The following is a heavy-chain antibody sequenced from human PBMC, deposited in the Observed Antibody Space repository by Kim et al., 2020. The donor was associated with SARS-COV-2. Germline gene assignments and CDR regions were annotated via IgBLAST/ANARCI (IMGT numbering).Heavy chain of an antibody. Sequence: ASVKVSCKASGYTFTGYYMHWVRQAPGQGLEWMGWINPNSGDINYAQKFQGRVTMTKDTFIRTAYLELSRLTSDDTAVYYCASLRAAEEAFFDYWGQGTLVTVSS. CDR3: ASLRAAEEAFFDY. D-gene: IGHD6-13*01. V-gene: IGHV1-2*02. CDR2: INPNSGDI. CDR1: GYTFTGYY. J-gene: IGHJ4*02.